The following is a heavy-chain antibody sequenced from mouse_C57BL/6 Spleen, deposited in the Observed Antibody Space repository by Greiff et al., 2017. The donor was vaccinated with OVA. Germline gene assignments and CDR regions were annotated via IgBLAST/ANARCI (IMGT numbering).Heavy chain of an antibody. Sequence: QVQLQQPGAELVMPGASVKLSCKASGYTFTSYWMHWVKQRPGQGLEWIGEIDPSDSYTNYNQKFKGKSTLTVDKSSSTAYMQRSSLTSEDAAVYYCARGGLSGNPYYFDYWGQGTTLTVSS. CDR2: IDPSDSYT. V-gene: IGHV1-69*01. CDR1: GYTFTSYW. CDR3: ARGGLSGNPYYFDY. D-gene: IGHD2-1*01. J-gene: IGHJ2*01.